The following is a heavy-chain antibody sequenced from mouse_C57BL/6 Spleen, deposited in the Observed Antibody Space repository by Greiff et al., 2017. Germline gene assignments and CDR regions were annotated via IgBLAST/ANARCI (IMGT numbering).Heavy chain of an antibody. CDR1: GYTFTSYW. CDR2: IDPSSGGT. V-gene: IGHV1-72*01. J-gene: IGHJ2*01. CDR3: ARDITTVEATWKDY. Sequence: VQLQQPGAELVKPGASVKLSCKASGYTFTSYWMHWVKQRPGRGLEWIGRIDPSSGGTTYNEKFKSKATLTVDKPSSTAYMQLSSLTSENSAVYYCARDITTVEATWKDYWGQGTTLTVSS. D-gene: IGHD1-1*01.